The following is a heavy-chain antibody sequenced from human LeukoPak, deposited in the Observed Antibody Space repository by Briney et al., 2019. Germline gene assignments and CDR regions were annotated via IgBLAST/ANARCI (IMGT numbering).Heavy chain of an antibody. D-gene: IGHD3-10*01. J-gene: IGHJ4*02. Sequence: SSVKVSCKASGGTFSSYTISWVRQAPGQGLEWMGWISAYNGNTNYAQKLQGRVTMTTDTSTSTAYMELRSLRSDDTAVYYCARDQYYYGSGSPGYWGQGTLVTVSS. CDR3: ARDQYYYGSGSPGY. CDR1: GGTFSSYT. CDR2: ISAYNGNT. V-gene: IGHV1-18*01.